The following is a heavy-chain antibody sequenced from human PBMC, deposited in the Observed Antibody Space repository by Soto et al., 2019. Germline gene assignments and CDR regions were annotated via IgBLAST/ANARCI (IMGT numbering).Heavy chain of an antibody. V-gene: IGHV3-33*01. CDR1: GFIFSNSG. CDR2: TRYDGNDK. CDR3: ARGGGIFSSGYYIDF. D-gene: IGHD4-17*01. J-gene: IGHJ4*02. Sequence: GGSLRLSCAASGFIFSNSGMHWVRQAPGKGLEWVAATRYDGNDKYYADAVKGRFTISKDNSKNTLHLQMNSLTAEDTAVYYCARGGGIFSSGYYIDFGGQGTLAPVSS.